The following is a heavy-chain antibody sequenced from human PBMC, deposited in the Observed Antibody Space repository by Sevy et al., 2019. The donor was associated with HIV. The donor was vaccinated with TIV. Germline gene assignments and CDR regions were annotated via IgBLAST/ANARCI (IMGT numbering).Heavy chain of an antibody. J-gene: IGHJ4*02. CDR3: ARARGGNFGDF. D-gene: IGHD1-7*01. CDR2: INAYDGHT. V-gene: IGHV1-18*01. CDR1: GYTFTSYG. Sequence: ASVNVSCEASGYTFTSYGITWVRQAPRQGLEWMGWINAYDGHTNYAQKFQGRVTMTTDTSTSTAYMELRSLRSDDTAVYYCARARGGNFGDFWGQGTLVTVSS.